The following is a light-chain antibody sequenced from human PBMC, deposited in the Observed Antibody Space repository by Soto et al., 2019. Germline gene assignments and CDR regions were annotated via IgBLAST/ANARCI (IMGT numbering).Light chain of an antibody. CDR2: DAS. CDR1: QSVSSY. CDR3: QQRSNWP. Sequence: EIVLTQSPATLSLSPGERATLSCRASQSVSSYLAWYQQKPGQAPRLLIYDASNRATGIPARFSGSGSGTDFTLPISSLEPEDFAVYYCQQRSNWPFGQGTKVEIK. J-gene: IGKJ1*01. V-gene: IGKV3-11*01.